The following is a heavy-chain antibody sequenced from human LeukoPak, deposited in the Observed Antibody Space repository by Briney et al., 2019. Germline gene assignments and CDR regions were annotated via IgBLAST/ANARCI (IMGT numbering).Heavy chain of an antibody. J-gene: IGHJ4*02. CDR2: INHSGST. Sequence: SETLSLTCAVYGGSFSGYYWSWIRQPPGKGLEWIGEINHSGSTNYNPSLKSRVTISVDTSKNQFSLKLSSVTAADTAVYYCARGRYYYDSSGYYYIASIDYWGQGTLVTVSS. D-gene: IGHD3-22*01. CDR1: GGSFSGYY. CDR3: ARGRYYYDSSGYYYIASIDY. V-gene: IGHV4-34*01.